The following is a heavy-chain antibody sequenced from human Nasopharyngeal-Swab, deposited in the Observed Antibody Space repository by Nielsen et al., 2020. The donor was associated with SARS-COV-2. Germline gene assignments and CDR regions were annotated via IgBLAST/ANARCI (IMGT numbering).Heavy chain of an antibody. V-gene: IGHV3-15*07. D-gene: IGHD4-11*01. CDR1: GFTFSNAW. Sequence: GESLKISCAASGFTFSNAWMNWVRQAPGKGLEWVGRIKSKTDGGTTDYAAPVKGRFTISRDDSKNTLYLQMNSLKTEDTAVYYCTTTYYRGGLYDYWGQGTLVTVSS. CDR3: TTTYYRGGLYDY. J-gene: IGHJ4*02. CDR2: IKSKTDGGTT.